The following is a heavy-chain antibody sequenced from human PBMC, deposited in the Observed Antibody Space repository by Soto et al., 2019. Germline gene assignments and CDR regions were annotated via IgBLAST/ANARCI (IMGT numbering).Heavy chain of an antibody. V-gene: IGHV4-30-2*01. Sequence: PSETLSLTCAVSGGSISSGGYSWSWIRQPPGKGLEWIGYIYHSGSTYYNPSLKSRVTISVDRSKNQFSLKLSSVTAADTAVYYCARSDFWSGYYTDYWGQGTLVTVSS. J-gene: IGHJ4*02. CDR2: IYHSGST. D-gene: IGHD3-3*01. CDR3: ARSDFWSGYYTDY. CDR1: GGSISSGGYS.